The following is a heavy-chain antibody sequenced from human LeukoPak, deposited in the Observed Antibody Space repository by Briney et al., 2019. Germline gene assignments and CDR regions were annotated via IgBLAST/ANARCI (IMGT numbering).Heavy chain of an antibody. J-gene: IGHJ4*02. CDR2: IYHSGST. CDR3: AREGEYYYDSSGYYPFGY. Sequence: SETLSLTCTVSGYSISSGYYWGWIRQPPGKGLEWIGSIYHSGSTYYNPSLKSRVTITVDTSKNQCARKLGSVTAADTAVYYCAREGEYYYDSSGYYPFGYWGQGTLVTVSS. D-gene: IGHD3-22*01. V-gene: IGHV4-38-2*02. CDR1: GYSISSGYY.